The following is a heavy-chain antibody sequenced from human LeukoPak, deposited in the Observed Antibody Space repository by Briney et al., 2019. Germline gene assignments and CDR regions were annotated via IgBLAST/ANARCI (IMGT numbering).Heavy chain of an antibody. V-gene: IGHV3-33*01. CDR2: TWDDGNNK. CDR3: ARDNGEWRLNWFDH. Sequence: GRSLRLSCAASGFTLANYGMHWVRPAPGKGLDWVALTWDDGNNKYYADSVKGRFTISRDKSKNTLYLQMNSLRAEDTAVYYCARDNGEWRLNWFDHWGQGTLVTVSS. CDR1: GFTLANYG. J-gene: IGHJ5*02. D-gene: IGHD2-8*01.